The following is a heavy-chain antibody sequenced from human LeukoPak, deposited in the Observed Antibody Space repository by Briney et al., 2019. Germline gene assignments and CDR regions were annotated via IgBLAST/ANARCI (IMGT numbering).Heavy chain of an antibody. Sequence: SETLSLTCAVSGGSISISNWWSWVRQPPGEGLEWIGEIYHSGSTNYNPSLKSRVTISVDTSKNQFSLKLSSVTAADTAVYYCARLAAAGDEYYYYYYGMDVWGQGTTVTVSS. CDR1: GGSISISNW. J-gene: IGHJ6*02. V-gene: IGHV4-4*02. D-gene: IGHD6-13*01. CDR3: ARLAAAGDEYYYYYYGMDV. CDR2: IYHSGST.